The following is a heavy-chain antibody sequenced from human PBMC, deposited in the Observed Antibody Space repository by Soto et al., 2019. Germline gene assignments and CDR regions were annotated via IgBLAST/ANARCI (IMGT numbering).Heavy chain of an antibody. CDR1: GFSLSTSGVG. CDR3: THHGYYSYGMDV. Sequence: QITLKESGPTLVRPTQTLTLTCTFSGFSLSTSGVGVGWIRQSPGKALEWLALIFWEDDKRYSPSLKSRFSITQGTSKNQVVLTMTKMDPVDAGTYYCTHHGYYSYGMDVWGQGTTVTVSS. CDR2: IFWEDDK. V-gene: IGHV2-5*02. J-gene: IGHJ6*02.